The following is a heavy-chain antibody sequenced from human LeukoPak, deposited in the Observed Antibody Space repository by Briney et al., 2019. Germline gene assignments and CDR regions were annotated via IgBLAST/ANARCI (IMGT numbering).Heavy chain of an antibody. CDR3: ARDPAPYYYGSGSYYNTPMDY. Sequence: GASVKVSCKPSGYTFTSHGITWVRQAPGQGLEWVGWISAYNGNTKYAQKFQGRVTMTTDASTSTVYMELRSLRSDDTAVYYCARDPAPYYYGSGSYYNTPMDYWGQGTLVTVSS. CDR1: GYTFTSHG. D-gene: IGHD3-10*01. CDR2: ISAYNGNT. V-gene: IGHV1-18*01. J-gene: IGHJ4*02.